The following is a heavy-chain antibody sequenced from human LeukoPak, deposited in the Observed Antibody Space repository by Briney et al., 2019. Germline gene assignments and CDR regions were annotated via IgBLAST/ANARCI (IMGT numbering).Heavy chain of an antibody. V-gene: IGHV3-23*01. Sequence: PGGSLRLSCAASGFTFDSYALSWVRQAPGKGLEWLSAISGSGGTIYYADSVKGRFTISRDNSKSTLYLQMNSLRAEDTAVYYCAKAAVDTTYFEYWGQGTLVTVSS. J-gene: IGHJ4*02. D-gene: IGHD5-18*01. CDR2: ISGSGGTI. CDR3: AKAAVDTTYFEY. CDR1: GFTFDSYA.